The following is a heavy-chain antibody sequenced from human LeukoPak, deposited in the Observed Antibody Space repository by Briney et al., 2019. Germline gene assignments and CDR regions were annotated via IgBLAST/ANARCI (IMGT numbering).Heavy chain of an antibody. V-gene: IGHV5-10-1*01. Sequence: GEALKISCKGSGYSLTNYYLSWERQMPGKGLEWMGGIVPSDSYTNYSPSFEGHVTISVDKSISTTYLQWSSLKASDTAIYYCARRVAAAGTVYGNDYWGQGTLVTVSS. J-gene: IGHJ4*02. CDR1: GYSLTNYY. D-gene: IGHD6-13*01. CDR2: IVPSDSYT. CDR3: ARRVAAAGTVYGNDY.